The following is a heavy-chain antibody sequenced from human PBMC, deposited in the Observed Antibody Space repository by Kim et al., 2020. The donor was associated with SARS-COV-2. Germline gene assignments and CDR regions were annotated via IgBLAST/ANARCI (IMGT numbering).Heavy chain of an antibody. J-gene: IGHJ2*01. D-gene: IGHD6-19*01. V-gene: IGHV3-30*18. CDR3: AKEAVAGYWYFDL. CDR2: ISYDGSNK. Sequence: GGSLRLSCAASGFTFSSYGMHWVRQAPGKGLEWVAVISYDGSNKYYADSVKGRFTISRDNSKNKLYLQMNSLRAEDTAVYYCAKEAVAGYWYFDLWGRGT. CDR1: GFTFSSYG.